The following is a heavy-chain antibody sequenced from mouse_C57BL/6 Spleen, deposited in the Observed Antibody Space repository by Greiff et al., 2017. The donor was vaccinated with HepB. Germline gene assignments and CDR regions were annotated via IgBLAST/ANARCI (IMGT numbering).Heavy chain of an antibody. J-gene: IGHJ1*03. Sequence: EVHLVESGGGLVQPKGSLKLSCAASGFSFNTYAMNWVRQAPGKGLEWVARIRSKSNNYATYYADSVKDRFTISRDDSESMLYLQMNNLKTEDTAMYYCVRNFDYDADWYFDVWGTGTTVTVSS. CDR3: VRNFDYDADWYFDV. V-gene: IGHV10-1*01. CDR2: IRSKSNNYAT. D-gene: IGHD2-4*01. CDR1: GFSFNTYA.